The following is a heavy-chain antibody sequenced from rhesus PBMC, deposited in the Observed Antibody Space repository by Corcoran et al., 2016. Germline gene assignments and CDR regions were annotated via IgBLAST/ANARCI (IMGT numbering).Heavy chain of an antibody. V-gene: IGHV3S42*01. J-gene: IGHJ4*01. D-gene: IGHD6-13*01. CDR2: INSGGGST. Sequence: EVQLVESGGGLAKPGGSLRLSCAASGFTFSSYWMNWVRQTPGKGLEWISAINSGGGSTYYADSVKGRFTISRDNSKNTLSLQMNSLRAEDMAVYYCAKGAYSSWSEYFDYWGQGVLVTVSS. CDR1: GFTFSSYW. CDR3: AKGAYSSWSEYFDY.